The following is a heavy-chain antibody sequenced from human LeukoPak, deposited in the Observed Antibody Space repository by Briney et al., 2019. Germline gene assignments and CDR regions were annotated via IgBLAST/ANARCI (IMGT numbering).Heavy chain of an antibody. CDR2: IKQDGSEK. CDR1: GFTFSSYW. Sequence: GGSLRLSCAASGFTFSSYWMSWVRQAPGKGLEWVANIKQDGSEKYYVDSVKGRFTISRDNAKNSLYLQMNSLRAGDTAVYYCAREGYSGYDAYYFDYWGQGTLVTVSS. D-gene: IGHD5-12*01. J-gene: IGHJ4*02. CDR3: AREGYSGYDAYYFDY. V-gene: IGHV3-7*03.